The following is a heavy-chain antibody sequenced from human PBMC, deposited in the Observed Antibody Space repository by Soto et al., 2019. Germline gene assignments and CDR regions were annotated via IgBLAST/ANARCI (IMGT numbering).Heavy chain of an antibody. CDR3: AKGLATFYYYGMDV. Sequence: PGGSLRLSCAASGFTFSSYGMHWVRQAPGQGLEWVSAISASGGDTYYADSVKGRFTISRDISKSTLYLQMNRLRAEDTALYYCAKGLATFYYYGMDVWGQGTTVTVSS. J-gene: IGHJ6*02. CDR1: GFTFSSYG. D-gene: IGHD3-9*01. CDR2: ISASGGDT. V-gene: IGHV3-23*01.